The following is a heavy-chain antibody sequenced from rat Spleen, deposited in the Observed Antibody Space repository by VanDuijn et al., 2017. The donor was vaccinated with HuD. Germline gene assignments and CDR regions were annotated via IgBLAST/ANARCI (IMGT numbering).Heavy chain of an antibody. Sequence: EVQLVESGGGLVQPGRSLKLSCVASGFTFSSYWMYWIRQAPGKGLEWVSSINTDGSSTYYRDSVKGRFTISRDNAKSTLYLQMDSLRSEDTATYYCARERIAFDYWGQGVMVTVSS. CDR3: ARERIAFDY. D-gene: IGHD1-6*01. J-gene: IGHJ2*01. V-gene: IGHV5-58*01. CDR1: GFTFSSYW. CDR2: INTDGSST.